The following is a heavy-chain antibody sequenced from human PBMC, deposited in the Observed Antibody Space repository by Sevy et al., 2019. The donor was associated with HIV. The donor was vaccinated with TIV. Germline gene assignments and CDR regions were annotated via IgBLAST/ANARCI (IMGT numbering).Heavy chain of an antibody. CDR3: ARVKAAAGTWWYDP. V-gene: IGHV4-59*01. Sequence: SETLSLTCSVSGGSICSYYWSWIRQPPGKGLEWIGYIYYSGSTNYNPSLKSRVTISVDTSKNQFSLKLSSVTAADTAVYYCARVKAAAGTWWYDPWGQGTLVTVSS. D-gene: IGHD6-13*01. J-gene: IGHJ5*02. CDR1: GGSICSYY. CDR2: IYYSGST.